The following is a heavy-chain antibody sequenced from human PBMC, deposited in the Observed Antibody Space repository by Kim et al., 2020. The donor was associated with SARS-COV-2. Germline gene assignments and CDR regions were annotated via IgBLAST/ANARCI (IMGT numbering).Heavy chain of an antibody. CDR1: GFTFSSYA. Sequence: GGSLRLSCAASGFTFSSYAMSWVRQAPGKGLEWVSAISGSGGSTYYADSVKGRFTISRDNSKNTLYLQMNSLRAEDTAVYYCATFVVVVAATDHDAFDIWGQGTMVTVSS. V-gene: IGHV3-23*01. D-gene: IGHD2-15*01. CDR3: ATFVVVVAATDHDAFDI. CDR2: ISGSGGST. J-gene: IGHJ3*02.